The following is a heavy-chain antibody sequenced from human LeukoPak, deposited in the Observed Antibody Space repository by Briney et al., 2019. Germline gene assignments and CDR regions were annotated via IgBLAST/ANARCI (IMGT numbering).Heavy chain of an antibody. J-gene: IGHJ4*02. V-gene: IGHV4-34*01. D-gene: IGHD3-10*01. CDR3: ARGPAGSGSYRIGRRSGYFDY. CDR2: INHSGST. CDR1: GGSFSGYY. Sequence: PSETLSLTCAVYGGSFSGYYWSWIRQPPGKGLEWIGEINHSGSTNYNPSLKSRVTISVDTSKNQFSLKLSSVTAADTAVYYCARGPAGSGSYRIGRRSGYFDYWGQGTLVTVSP.